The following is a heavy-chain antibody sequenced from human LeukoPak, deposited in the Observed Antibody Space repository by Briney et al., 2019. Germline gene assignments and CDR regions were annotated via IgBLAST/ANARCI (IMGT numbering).Heavy chain of an antibody. CDR3: ARGSCTNGVCYKIFDY. CDR2: IIPIFGTA. D-gene: IGHD2-8*01. V-gene: IGHV1-69*13. J-gene: IGHJ4*02. CDR1: GGTFSSYA. Sequence: SVKVSCKASGGTFSSYAISWVRQAPGQGLEWMGGIIPIFGTANYAQKFQGRVTITADEFTSTAYMELSSLRSEDTAVYYCARGSCTNGVCYKIFDYWGQGTLVTVSS.